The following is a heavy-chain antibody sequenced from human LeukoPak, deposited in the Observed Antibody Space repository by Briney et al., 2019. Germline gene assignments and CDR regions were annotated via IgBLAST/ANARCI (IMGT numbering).Heavy chain of an antibody. CDR1: GFTFSSYS. CDR2: ISSSSSYI. Sequence: PGGSLRLSCAASGFTFSSYSMNWVRQAPGKGLEWVSSISSSSSYIYYADSVKGRFTISRDNAKNSLYLQMNSLRAEDTAVYYCAREGSHSSGYPYWGQGTLVTVSS. J-gene: IGHJ4*02. D-gene: IGHD3-22*01. CDR3: AREGSHSSGYPY. V-gene: IGHV3-21*01.